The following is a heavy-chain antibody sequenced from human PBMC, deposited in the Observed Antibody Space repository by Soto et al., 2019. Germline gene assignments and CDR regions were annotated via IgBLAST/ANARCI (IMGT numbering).Heavy chain of an antibody. CDR3: ARSGVSSGHESPDFDS. D-gene: IGHD6-25*01. V-gene: IGHV1-18*01. CDR2: ISGLNGNT. Sequence: QVQLVQSGAEVKKPGASVKVSCKASGYTFNFYGITWVRQAPGQGLEWMGWISGLNGNTNYAADLQGRVNMTTDTSTSTAYMEVRGLRSDDTAVYYCARSGVSSGHESPDFDSWGQGTLVTVSS. J-gene: IGHJ4*02. CDR1: GYTFNFYG.